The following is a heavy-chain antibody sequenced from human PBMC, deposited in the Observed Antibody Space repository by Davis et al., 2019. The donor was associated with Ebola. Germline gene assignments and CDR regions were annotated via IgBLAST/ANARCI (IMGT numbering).Heavy chain of an antibody. Sequence: ASVKVSCKASGYTFTSYAMNWVRQAPGQGLEWMGWINTNTGNPTYAQGFTGRFVFSLDTSISTAYLQISSLHQGPIGLPPGTLLQEHLWG. CDR2: INTNTGNP. CDR1: GYTFTSYA. V-gene: IGHV7-4-1*02. J-gene: IGHJ6*01. CDR3: TLLQEHL.